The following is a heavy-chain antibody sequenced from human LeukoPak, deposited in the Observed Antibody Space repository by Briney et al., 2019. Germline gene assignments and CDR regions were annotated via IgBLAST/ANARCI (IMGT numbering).Heavy chain of an antibody. CDR1: GYSFTTYW. D-gene: IGHD6-13*01. CDR2: IYPGDSDN. CDR3: ARRSSGYGY. J-gene: IGHJ4*02. Sequence: GESLKICGKCSGYSFTTYWIGWVRQMPGKGLEWMGIIYPGDSDNRYSPSFQGQVTISADKSISTAYLQWSSLKASDTAMYYCARRSSGYGYWGQGTLVTVSS. V-gene: IGHV5-51*01.